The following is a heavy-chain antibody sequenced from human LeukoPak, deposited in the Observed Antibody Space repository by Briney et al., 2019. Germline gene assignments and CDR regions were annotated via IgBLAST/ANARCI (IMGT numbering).Heavy chain of an antibody. CDR1: GITFSNYA. CDR2: ISGSGGTT. V-gene: IGHV3-23*01. Sequence: GGSLRLSCAASGITFSNYAMSWVRQAPGKGLECVSSISGSGGTTKYADSVKGRFTISRDNSKNTLYLQMNSLRAEDTAVYYCAIHREDYYDSSGRYWGQGTLVTVSS. CDR3: AIHREDYYDSSGRY. D-gene: IGHD3-22*01. J-gene: IGHJ1*01.